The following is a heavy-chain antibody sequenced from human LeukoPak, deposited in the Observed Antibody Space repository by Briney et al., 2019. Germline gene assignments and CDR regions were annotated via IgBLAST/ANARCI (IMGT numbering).Heavy chain of an antibody. J-gene: IGHJ5*02. D-gene: IGHD3-10*01. CDR1: GGSISSYY. CDR2: IYYSGST. V-gene: IGHV4-59*01. CDR3: ARESGDYYGSGSLYNWFDP. Sequence: SETLSLTCTVSGGSISSYYWSWIRQPPGKGLEWIGYIYYSGSTNYNPSLKSRVIISVDTSENQFSLKLSSVTAADTAVYYCARESGDYYGSGSLYNWFDPWGQGTLVTVSS.